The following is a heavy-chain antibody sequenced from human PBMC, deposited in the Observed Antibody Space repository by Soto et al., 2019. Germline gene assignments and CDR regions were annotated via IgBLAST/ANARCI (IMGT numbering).Heavy chain of an antibody. CDR3: ATDSQPMVRGVRYWFDP. CDR1: GFTFSSYA. V-gene: IGHV3-23*01. CDR2: ISGSGGST. Sequence: GGSLRLSCAASGFTFSSYAMSWVRQAPGKGLEWVSAISGSGGSTYYADSVKGRFTISRDNSKNTLYLQMNSLRAEDTAVYYCATDSQPMVRGVRYWFDPWGQGTLVTVSS. J-gene: IGHJ5*02. D-gene: IGHD3-10*01.